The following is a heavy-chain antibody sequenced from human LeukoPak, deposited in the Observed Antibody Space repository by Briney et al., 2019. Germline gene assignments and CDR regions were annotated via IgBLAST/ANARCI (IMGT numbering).Heavy chain of an antibody. D-gene: IGHD2-15*01. CDR1: GFTFSSYV. J-gene: IGHJ4*02. Sequence: PGGSLRLSCAASGFTFSSYVMNWVRQAPGKGLEWVSAISASGGSTYYADSVKGRFTISRDNSKNTLYLQMNSLRAEDTAVYHCAKDRCSGGSCYFDYWGQGTLVTVSS. V-gene: IGHV3-23*01. CDR2: ISASGGST. CDR3: AKDRCSGGSCYFDY.